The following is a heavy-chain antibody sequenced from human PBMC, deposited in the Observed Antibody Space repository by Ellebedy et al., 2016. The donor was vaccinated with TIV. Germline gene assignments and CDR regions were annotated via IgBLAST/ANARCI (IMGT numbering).Heavy chain of an antibody. Sequence: ASVKVSXXASGYTFTGYYMHWVRQAPGQGLEWMGWINPNSGGTNYAQKFQGRVTMTEDTSTDTAYMELSSLRSEDTAVYYCATLGVFLGYWGQGTLVTVSS. CDR2: INPNSGGT. V-gene: IGHV1-2*02. CDR1: GYTFTGYY. J-gene: IGHJ4*02. D-gene: IGHD2/OR15-2a*01. CDR3: ATLGVFLGY.